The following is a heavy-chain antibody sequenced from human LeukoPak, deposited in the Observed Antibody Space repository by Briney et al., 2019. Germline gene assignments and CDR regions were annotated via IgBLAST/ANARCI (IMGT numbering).Heavy chain of an antibody. J-gene: IGHJ4*02. V-gene: IGHV4-39*01. Sequence: SETLSLTCTVSGGSISSSSYYWNWIRQPPGKGLEWIGEINHSGSTNYNPSLKSRVTISVDTSKNQFSLKLSSVTAADTAVYYCARQSRPPWYYDSSGYLAYWGQGTLVTVSS. CDR3: ARQSRPPWYYDSSGYLAY. CDR1: GGSISSSSYY. D-gene: IGHD3-22*01. CDR2: INHSGST.